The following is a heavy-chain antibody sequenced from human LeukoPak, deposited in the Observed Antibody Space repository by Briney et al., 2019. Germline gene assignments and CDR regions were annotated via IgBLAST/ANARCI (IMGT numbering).Heavy chain of an antibody. Sequence: GGSLRLSCAASGFTFSNYTMHWVRQAPGKGLEWVSGISGSGGTTYYADSVKGRFTISRDNSKNTLYLQMNSLRAEDTAVYYCAKTGGSAVVTSLDYWGQGTLVTVSS. V-gene: IGHV3-23*01. D-gene: IGHD4-23*01. J-gene: IGHJ4*02. CDR2: ISGSGGTT. CDR1: GFTFSNYT. CDR3: AKTGGSAVVTSLDY.